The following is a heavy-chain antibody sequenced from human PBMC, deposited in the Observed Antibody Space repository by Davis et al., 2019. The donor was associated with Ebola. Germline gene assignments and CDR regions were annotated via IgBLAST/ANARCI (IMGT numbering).Heavy chain of an antibody. J-gene: IGHJ5*02. V-gene: IGHV5-10-1*04. CDR1: GYSFTSYW. CDR3: ARKVSGWYGGPGWFDP. CDR2: IDPSDSYT. Sequence: GESLKISCKGSGYSFTSYWISWVRQMPGKGLEWMGRIDPSDSYTNYSPSFQGQVTISADKSISTAYLQWSSLKASDTAMYYCARKVSGWYGGPGWFDPWGQGTLVTVSS. D-gene: IGHD6-19*01.